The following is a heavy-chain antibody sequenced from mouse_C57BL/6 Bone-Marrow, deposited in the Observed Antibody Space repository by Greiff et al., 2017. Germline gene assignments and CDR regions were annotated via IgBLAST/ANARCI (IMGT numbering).Heavy chain of an antibody. Sequence: EVQRVESEGGLVQPGSSMKLSCTASGFTFSDYYMAWVRQVPEKGLEWVANINYDGSSTYYLDSLKSRFIISRDNAKNILYLQMSSLKSEDTATYYCARSLYYDYYFDYWGQGTTLTVSS. V-gene: IGHV5-16*01. CDR2: INYDGSST. D-gene: IGHD2-4*01. CDR1: GFTFSDYY. J-gene: IGHJ2*01. CDR3: ARSLYYDYYFDY.